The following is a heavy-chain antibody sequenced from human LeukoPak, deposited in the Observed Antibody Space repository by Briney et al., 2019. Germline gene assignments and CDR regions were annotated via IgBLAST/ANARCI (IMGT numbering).Heavy chain of an antibody. J-gene: IGHJ4*02. CDR2: IDWDDDK. D-gene: IGHD3-10*01. CDR1: GGSISSYYW. CDR3: ARHYGSGSELDY. Sequence: TLSLTCTVSGGSISSYYWSWIRQPPGKALEWLARIDWDDDKFYSTSLKTRLTISKDTSKNQVVLTMTNMDPVDTATYYCARHYGSGSELDYWGQGTLVTVSS. V-gene: IGHV2-70*16.